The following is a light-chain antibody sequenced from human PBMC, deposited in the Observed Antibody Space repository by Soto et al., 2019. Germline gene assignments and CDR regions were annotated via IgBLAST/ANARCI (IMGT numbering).Light chain of an antibody. J-gene: IGKJ2*01. CDR1: QGISSW. Sequence: DIQMTQSPSSVSASVGDRVTFTCRASQGISSWLAWYQQKPGKAPKLLIYAASTLQGAVPSRFSGRGSGTVFSLTISSLQPEDFATYYCQQTNIFPYTFGQGTKLEIK. CDR3: QQTNIFPYT. CDR2: AAS. V-gene: IGKV1D-12*01.